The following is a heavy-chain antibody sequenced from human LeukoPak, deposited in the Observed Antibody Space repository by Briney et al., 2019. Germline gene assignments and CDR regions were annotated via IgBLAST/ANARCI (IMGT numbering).Heavy chain of an antibody. Sequence: SVKVSCKASGGTFSSYAISWVRQAPGQGLEWMGRIIPIPGIANYAQKFQGRVTITADKSTSTAYMELSSLRSEDTAVYYCAGSRAGATTQNNYWGQGTLVTVSS. J-gene: IGHJ4*02. D-gene: IGHD5-12*01. CDR1: GGTFSSYA. CDR3: AGSRAGATTQNNY. V-gene: IGHV1-69*04. CDR2: IIPIPGIA.